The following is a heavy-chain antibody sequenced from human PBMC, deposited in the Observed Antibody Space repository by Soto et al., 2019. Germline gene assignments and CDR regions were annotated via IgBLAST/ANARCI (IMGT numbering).Heavy chain of an antibody. J-gene: IGHJ4*02. V-gene: IGHV4-34*01. CDR3: ARNIADPEDY. CDR1: GGSFSGYY. D-gene: IGHD6-13*01. Sequence: QVQLQQWGAGLLKPSETLSLTCAVYGGSFSGYYWSWIRQPPGKGLEWIGEINHSGSTNYNPSLKSRVTISVDTSKNQFSLKLSSVTAADTAVYYCARNIADPEDYWGQGTLVTVSS. CDR2: INHSGST.